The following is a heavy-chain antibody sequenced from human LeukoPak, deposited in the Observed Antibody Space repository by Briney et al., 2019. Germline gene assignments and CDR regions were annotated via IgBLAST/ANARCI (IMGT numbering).Heavy chain of an antibody. J-gene: IGHJ4*02. V-gene: IGHV3-15*01. CDR3: TTDGVGVEGATYDN. Sequence: GGSLRLSCAASGFTFINAWMAWVRQALGKGLEWVGRIKAKAHGGTIEYAAPVKGRFTISRDDSKNTLYLQMNSLKTEDTAVYYCTTDGVGVEGATYDNWGQGTLVSVSS. CDR2: IKAKAHGGTI. D-gene: IGHD1-26*01. CDR1: GFTFINAW.